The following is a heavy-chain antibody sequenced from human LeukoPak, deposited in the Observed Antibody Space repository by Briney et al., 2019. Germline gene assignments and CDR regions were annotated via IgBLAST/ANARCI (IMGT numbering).Heavy chain of an antibody. CDR2: IFISGST. J-gene: IGHJ4*02. CDR3: ASVDTVGTIWY. D-gene: IGHD5-12*01. CDR1: GAFISNYY. Sequence: PSETLSFTCSVSGAFISNYYWSWIRQPAGKGLEWIGRIFISGSTNYNPSLKSRVTMSVDTSKNQFSLKLSSVTAADTAVYYCASVDTVGTIWYWGQGTLVTVSS. V-gene: IGHV4-4*07.